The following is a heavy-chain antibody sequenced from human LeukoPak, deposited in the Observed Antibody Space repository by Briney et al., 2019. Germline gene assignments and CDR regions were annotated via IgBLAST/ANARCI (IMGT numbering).Heavy chain of an antibody. CDR1: GGSISSDY. V-gene: IGHV4-59*08. D-gene: IGHD3-22*01. CDR3: AGLHYDSSGYYYFDK. J-gene: IGHJ4*02. CDR2: IYYSGIT. Sequence: PSETLSLTCTVSGGSISSDYWSWIRQPPGKGLEWIGYIYYSGITNYNPSLKSRVTISVDTSKNQFSLKLSSVTAADTAVYYCAGLHYDSSGYYYFDKWGQGTLVTVSS.